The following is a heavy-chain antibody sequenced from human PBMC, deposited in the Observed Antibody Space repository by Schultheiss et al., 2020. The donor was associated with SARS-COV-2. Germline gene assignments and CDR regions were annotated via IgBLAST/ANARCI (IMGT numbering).Heavy chain of an antibody. D-gene: IGHD2-21*01. CDR3: TTTISPYCGGDCYSGY. CDR2: IKSKTDGGTT. Sequence: GGSLRLSCAASGFTFSSYGMHWVRQAPGKGLEWVGRIKSKTDGGTTDYAAPVKGRFTISRDDSKNTLYLQMNSLKTEDTAVYYCTTTISPYCGGDCYSGYWGQGTLVTVSS. V-gene: IGHV3-15*07. J-gene: IGHJ4*02. CDR1: GFTFSSYG.